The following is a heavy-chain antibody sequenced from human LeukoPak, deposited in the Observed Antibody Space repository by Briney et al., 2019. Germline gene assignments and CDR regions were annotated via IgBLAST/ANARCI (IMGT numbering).Heavy chain of an antibody. CDR1: GYTLTELS. CDR2: FDPEDGET. Sequence: GASVKVSYKVSGYTLTELSMHWVRQAPGKGLEWMGGFDPEDGETIYAQKFQGRVTMTEDTSTDTAYMELSSLRSEDTAVYYCATAPVAGTSLDYWGQGTLVTVSS. CDR3: ATAPVAGTSLDY. V-gene: IGHV1-24*01. D-gene: IGHD6-19*01. J-gene: IGHJ4*02.